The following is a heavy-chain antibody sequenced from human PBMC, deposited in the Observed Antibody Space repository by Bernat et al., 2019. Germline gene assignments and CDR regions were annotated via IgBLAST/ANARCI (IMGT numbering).Heavy chain of an antibody. Sequence: EVQLVESGGGLLKPGGSLRLSCAASGFTSSNARMSWVRQAPGKGLEWVGRIKSKTDGGTTDYAAPVKGRSTISRDDSKNTLYLQMNSLKTGDTAVYYCTTDYLSNTYCYDSSVYWGQGTLVTVSS. J-gene: IGHJ4*02. CDR1: GFTSSNAR. V-gene: IGHV3-15*01. D-gene: IGHD3-22*01. CDR3: TTDYLSNTYCYDSSVY. CDR2: IKSKTDGGTT.